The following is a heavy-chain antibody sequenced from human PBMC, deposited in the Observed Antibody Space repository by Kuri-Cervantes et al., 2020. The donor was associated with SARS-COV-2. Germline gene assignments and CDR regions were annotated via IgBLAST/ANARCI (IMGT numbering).Heavy chain of an antibody. D-gene: IGHD6-19*01. V-gene: IGHV1-69*13. CDR3: ARDRGSSGWSWVYYYYGMDV. Sequence: SVKVSCKASGRTFSSYAISWVRQAPGQGLEWLGGIIPIFGTANYAQKFQGRVTITADESTSTAYMELRSLRSDDTAVYYCARDRGSSGWSWVYYYYGMDVWGQGATVTVSS. CDR1: GRTFSSYA. CDR2: IIPIFGTA. J-gene: IGHJ6*02.